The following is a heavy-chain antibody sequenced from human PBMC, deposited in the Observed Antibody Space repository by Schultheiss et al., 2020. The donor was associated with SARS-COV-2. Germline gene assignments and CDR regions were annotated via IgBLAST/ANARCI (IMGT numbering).Heavy chain of an antibody. J-gene: IGHJ6*02. V-gene: IGHV4-61*08. Sequence: SETLSLTCTVSGGSISSGGYYWSWIRQHPGKGLEWIGYIYYSGSTNYNPSLKSRVTISVDTSKNQFSLKLSSVTAADTAVYYCARDPSTDYGDYVDYYYYGMDVWGQGTTVTVSS. CDR1: GGSISSGGYY. D-gene: IGHD4-17*01. CDR2: IYYSGST. CDR3: ARDPSTDYGDYVDYYYYGMDV.